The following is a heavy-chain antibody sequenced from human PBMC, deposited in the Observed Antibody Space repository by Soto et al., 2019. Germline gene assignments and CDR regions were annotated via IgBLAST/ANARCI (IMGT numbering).Heavy chain of an antibody. D-gene: IGHD3-3*01. CDR1: GGSVSSGSYY. CDR3: ARGPISLTSYYYDPLYV. J-gene: IGHJ6*02. Sequence: SETLSLTCTVSGGSVSSGSYYWSWIRQPPGKGLEWIGYIYYSGSTNYNPSLKSRVTISVDTSKNQFSLKLSSVTAADTAVYYCARGPISLTSYYYDPLYVSGQRTTVIGSS. CDR2: IYYSGST. V-gene: IGHV4-61*01.